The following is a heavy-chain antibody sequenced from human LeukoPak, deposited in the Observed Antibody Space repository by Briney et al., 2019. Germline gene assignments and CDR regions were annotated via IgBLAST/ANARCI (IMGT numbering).Heavy chain of an antibody. CDR1: GVTGSNAG. Sequence: SGRLPWSECGVTGSNAGMGWGRQAPGKGLEWVGRIKSKTDGGTTDYAAPVKGRFTISRDDSKNTLYLQMNSLKTEDTAVYYCTTFLVGATNIDYWGQGTLVTVSS. J-gene: IGHJ4*02. V-gene: IGHV3-15*01. CDR2: IKSKTDGGTT. D-gene: IGHD1-26*01. CDR3: TTFLVGATNIDY.